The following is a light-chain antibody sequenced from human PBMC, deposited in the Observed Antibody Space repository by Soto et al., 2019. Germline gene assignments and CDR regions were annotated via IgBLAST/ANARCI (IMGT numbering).Light chain of an antibody. J-gene: IGKJ1*01. V-gene: IGKV3-20*01. CDR3: QQYGSSPPWT. Sequence: DIVLTQSPGTLSLSPGARATLSCRASPSVSSSYLAWYQQKPGPAPRLLIYGASSSATGIPDRFSGSGSGTDFTLTISRLEPEDFAVYYCQQYGSSPPWTFGQGTKVEIK. CDR1: PSVSSSY. CDR2: GAS.